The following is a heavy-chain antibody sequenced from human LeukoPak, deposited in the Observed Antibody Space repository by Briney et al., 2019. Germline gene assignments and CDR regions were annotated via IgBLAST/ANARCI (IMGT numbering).Heavy chain of an antibody. D-gene: IGHD3-10*01. J-gene: IGHJ5*02. CDR3: AREPYGSGNNWFDP. CDR1: GGSISSYY. CDR2: IYYSGST. V-gene: IGHV4-59*12. Sequence: SETLSLTCTVSGGSISSYYWSWIRQPPGKGLEWIGYIYYSGSTYYNPSLKSRVTISVDTSKNQFSLKLSSVTAADTAVYYCAREPYGSGNNWFDPWGQGTLVTVSS.